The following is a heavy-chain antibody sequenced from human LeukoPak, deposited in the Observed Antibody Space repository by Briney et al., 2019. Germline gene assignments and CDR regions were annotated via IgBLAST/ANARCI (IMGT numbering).Heavy chain of an antibody. Sequence: SETLSLTCTVSGGSVSSGSYYWSWIRQPPGTGLEWIGYIYYSGSTNYNPSLKSRVTISVDTSKNQFSLKLSSVTAADTAVYYCARGSLITIFGVVPERFDYWGQGTLVTVSS. CDR1: GGSVSSGSYY. CDR3: ARGSLITIFGVVPERFDY. V-gene: IGHV4-61*01. J-gene: IGHJ4*02. CDR2: IYYSGST. D-gene: IGHD3-3*01.